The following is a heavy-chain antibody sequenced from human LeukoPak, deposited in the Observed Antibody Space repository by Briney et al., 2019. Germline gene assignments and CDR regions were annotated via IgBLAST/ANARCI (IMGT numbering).Heavy chain of an antibody. V-gene: IGHV1-2*02. CDR3: ARSQGP. Sequence: ASVKVSCKASGYTFTDYYIHWVRQAPGQGLEWMGWINPNSGVTNYAQKLQGRVTMTTDTSTSTAYMELRSLRSDDTAVYYCARSQGPWGQGTLVTVSS. CDR1: GYTFTDYY. J-gene: IGHJ5*02. CDR2: INPNSGVT.